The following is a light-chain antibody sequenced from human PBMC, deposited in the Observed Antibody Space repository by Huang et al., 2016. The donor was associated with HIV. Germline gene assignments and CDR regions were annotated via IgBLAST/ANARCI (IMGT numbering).Light chain of an antibody. Sequence: DIVMTQSPLSLPVTPGEPASISCRSSQSLAHSNGYNFLDWYLQKPGQSPQLLIHMASNRASGAPDRFSGSGSGTDFTLKISRVEAEDVGVYYCMQALQTPTFGQGTKVEIK. J-gene: IGKJ1*01. CDR3: MQALQTPT. CDR2: MAS. CDR1: QSLAHSNGYNF. V-gene: IGKV2-28*01.